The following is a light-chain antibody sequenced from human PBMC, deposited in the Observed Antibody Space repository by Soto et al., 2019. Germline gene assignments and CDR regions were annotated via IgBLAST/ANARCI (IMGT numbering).Light chain of an antibody. CDR2: GGS. V-gene: IGKV3-15*01. J-gene: IGKJ2*01. Sequence: EIVLTQSPATLSVSPGERVTLSCRASQSVRDNLAWYQHKPGQAPRLLMYGGSTRVTGLPARFRGSGSGTEFTLTITSLQSEDFAVYYCQQRSDSTYSFGQGTQVEIK. CDR1: QSVRDN. CDR3: QQRSDSTYS.